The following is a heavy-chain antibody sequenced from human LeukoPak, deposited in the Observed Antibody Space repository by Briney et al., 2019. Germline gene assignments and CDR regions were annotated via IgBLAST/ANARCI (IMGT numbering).Heavy chain of an antibody. V-gene: IGHV3-23*01. Sequence: GGSLRLSCAASGFTFSRYAMSWFRQAPGKGLDWVSAISDSGRRTYYADSVKGRFTISRDNSMNPLYLQMNSLRAEDTAVYYCAKRLDGSGNTNFDYWGQGTQVTVSS. CDR1: GFTFSRYA. CDR3: AKRLDGSGNTNFDY. D-gene: IGHD3-22*01. J-gene: IGHJ4*02. CDR2: ISDSGRRT.